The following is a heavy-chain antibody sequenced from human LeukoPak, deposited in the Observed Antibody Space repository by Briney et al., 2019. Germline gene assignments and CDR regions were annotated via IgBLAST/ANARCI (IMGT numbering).Heavy chain of an antibody. J-gene: IGHJ6*02. CDR2: IYYSGST. V-gene: IGHV4-39*01. CDR1: GGSISSSSYY. Sequence: VTPSETLSLTCTVSGGSISSSSYYWGWIRQPPGKGLEWIGSIYYSGSTYYNPSLESRVTISVDTSKNQFSLKLSSVTAADTAVYYCARSPHYYYYGMDVWGQGTTVTVSS. CDR3: ARSPHYYYYGMDV.